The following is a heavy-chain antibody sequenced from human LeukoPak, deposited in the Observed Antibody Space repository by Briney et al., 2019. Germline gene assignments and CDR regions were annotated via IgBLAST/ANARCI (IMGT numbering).Heavy chain of an antibody. CDR3: AKTRYNWKSPGVCDV. CDR2: ISGSGGST. Sequence: GGSLRLSCVASGYTLASFAMSWVRQVPGNGLEWVSGISGSGGSTFYADCVAGRFAISSDKSKNTVYIQMMSLTAEDTAVYYCAKTRYNWKSPGVCDVWGQGTLVTVSS. V-gene: IGHV3-23*01. J-gene: IGHJ3*01. D-gene: IGHD1-1*01. CDR1: GYTLASFA.